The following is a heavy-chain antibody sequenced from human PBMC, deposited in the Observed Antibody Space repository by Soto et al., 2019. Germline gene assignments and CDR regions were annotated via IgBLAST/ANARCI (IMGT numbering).Heavy chain of an antibody. J-gene: IGHJ3*02. CDR1: GYSFTSYA. D-gene: IGHD3-3*01. CDR3: TRTSFGVVTYGFDI. V-gene: IGHV1-3*01. CDR2: ISPGNGNT. Sequence: QVQFVQSGAEVKKPGASVRVSCKASGYSFTSYANHWLRQAPGQRPEWMGWISPGNGNTKYSENFQGRVTMTRDTSASTDYMDLSSLRSEDTAVYYCTRTSFGVVTYGFDIWGQGTMVTVSS.